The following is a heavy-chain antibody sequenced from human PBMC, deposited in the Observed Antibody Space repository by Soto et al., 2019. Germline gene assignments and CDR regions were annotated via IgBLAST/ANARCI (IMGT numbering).Heavy chain of an antibody. CDR1: GFTFSDHY. J-gene: IGHJ6*02. CDR2: TRNKANSYTT. CDR3: ARGGRWDYYYGMYV. Sequence: PGGSLRLSCAASGFTFSDHYMDWVRKAPGKGLEWVGRTRNKANSYTTEYAASVKGRFTISRDDSKNSLYLQMNSLKTEDTAVYYCARGGRWDYYYGMYVWGQGTTVTVSS. D-gene: IGHD3-16*01. V-gene: IGHV3-72*01.